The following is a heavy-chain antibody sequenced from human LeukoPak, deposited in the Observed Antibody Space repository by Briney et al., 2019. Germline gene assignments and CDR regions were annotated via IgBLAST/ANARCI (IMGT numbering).Heavy chain of an antibody. D-gene: IGHD3-22*01. J-gene: IGHJ3*02. CDR1: GFTFRRHA. V-gene: IGHV3-30*04. Sequence: GGSLRLSYAASGFTFRRHAMLWVRQAPAKALEGAAVISYDGSNKYYADYVKRRDTIPRDNSKNTLYLQMNSLRAEDTGVYYCARETSYYGARAFDIWGQGTMVTVSS. CDR2: ISYDGSNK. CDR3: ARETSYYGARAFDI.